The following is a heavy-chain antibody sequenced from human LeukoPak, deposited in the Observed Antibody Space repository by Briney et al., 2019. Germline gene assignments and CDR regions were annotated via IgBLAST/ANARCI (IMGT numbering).Heavy chain of an antibody. D-gene: IGHD4-17*01. CDR2: INHSGST. J-gene: IGHJ4*02. Sequence: SETLSHTCAVYGGSFSGYYWSWIRQPPGKGLEWIGEINHSGSTNYNPSLKSRVTISVDTSKNQFSLKLSSVTAADTAVYYCARGLWTTVTTPFDYWGQGTLVTVSS. V-gene: IGHV4-34*01. CDR3: ARGLWTTVTTPFDY. CDR1: GGSFSGYY.